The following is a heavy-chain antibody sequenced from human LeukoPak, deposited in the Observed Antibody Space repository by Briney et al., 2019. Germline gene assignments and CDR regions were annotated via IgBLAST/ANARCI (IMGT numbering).Heavy chain of an antibody. V-gene: IGHV3-23*01. D-gene: IGHD6-19*01. CDR1: GFTFSSYG. CDR2: ISGSGGST. Sequence: GGSLRLSCAASGFTFSSYGMHWVRQAPGKGLEWVSAISGSGGSTYYADSVKGRFTISRDNSKNTLYLQMNSLRAEDTAVYYCAKDGIAVAGTDWFDPWGQGTLVTVSS. CDR3: AKDGIAVAGTDWFDP. J-gene: IGHJ5*02.